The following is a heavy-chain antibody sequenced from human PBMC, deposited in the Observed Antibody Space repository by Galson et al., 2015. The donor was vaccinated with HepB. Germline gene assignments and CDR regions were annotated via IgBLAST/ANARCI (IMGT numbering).Heavy chain of an antibody. CDR3: ARVRAVAGTMNYFGY. CDR2: IIPIFGTA. CDR1: GGTFSSYA. V-gene: IGHV1-69*13. Sequence: SVTVSCKASGGTFSSYAISWVRQAPGQGLEWMGGIIPIFGTANYAQKFQGRVTITADESTSTAYMELSRLRSDDTAVYYCARVRAVAGTMNYFGYWGQGTLVTVSS. D-gene: IGHD6-19*01. J-gene: IGHJ4*02.